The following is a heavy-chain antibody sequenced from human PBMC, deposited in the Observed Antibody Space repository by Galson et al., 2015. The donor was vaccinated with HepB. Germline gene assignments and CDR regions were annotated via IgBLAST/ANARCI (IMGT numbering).Heavy chain of an antibody. Sequence: SLRLSCAASGFTVSSNYMSWVRQAPGKGLEWVSVIYSGGSTYYADSVKGRFTISRDNSKNTLYLQMNSLRAEDTAVYYCARAGSVGSCYFCDYYYYGMDVWGQGTTVTVSS. CDR2: IYSGGST. CDR1: GFTVSSNY. CDR3: ARAGSVGSCYFCDYYYYGMDV. V-gene: IGHV3-66*02. J-gene: IGHJ6*02. D-gene: IGHD2-15*01.